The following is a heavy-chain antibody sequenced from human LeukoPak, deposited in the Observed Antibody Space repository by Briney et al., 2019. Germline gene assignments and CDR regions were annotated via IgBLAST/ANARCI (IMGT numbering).Heavy chain of an antibody. D-gene: IGHD6-19*01. Sequence: SGGSLRLSCAASGFTFSSYAMHWVRQAPGKGLEWVAVISYDGSNKYYADSVKGRFTISRDNSKNTLYLQMNSLRAEDTAMYYCARDGVSGNGRGDWFDPWGQGTLVTVSS. CDR1: GFTFSSYA. V-gene: IGHV3-30*04. CDR2: ISYDGSNK. J-gene: IGHJ5*02. CDR3: ARDGVSGNGRGDWFDP.